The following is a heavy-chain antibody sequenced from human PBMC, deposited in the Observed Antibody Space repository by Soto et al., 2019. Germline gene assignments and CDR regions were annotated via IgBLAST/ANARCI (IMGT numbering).Heavy chain of an antibody. CDR1: GGSFSGYY. CDR3: ARKVAGTRSAFDI. D-gene: IGHD6-19*01. CDR2: INHSGST. V-gene: IGHV4-34*01. Sequence: SETLSLTCAVCGGSFSGYYWSWIRQPPGKGLEWIGEINHSGSTNYNPSLKSRVTISVDTSKNQFSLKLSSVTAADTAVYYCARKVAGTRSAFDIWGQGTMVTVSS. J-gene: IGHJ3*02.